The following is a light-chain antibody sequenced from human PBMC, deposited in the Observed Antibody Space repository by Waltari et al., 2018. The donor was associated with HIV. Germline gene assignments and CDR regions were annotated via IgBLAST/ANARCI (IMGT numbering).Light chain of an antibody. CDR1: SSNIGSNG. J-gene: IGLJ2*01. CDR2: SNN. Sequence: QSVLTQSPSASGTPGQRVTISCSGGSSNIGSNGVDWYQQFPGTAPKLLIYSNNQRPSGVLDRFSGSKSGTSASLAISGLQSEDEATYYCATLDDSLNGPIFGGGTRLTVL. V-gene: IGLV1-44*01. CDR3: ATLDDSLNGPI.